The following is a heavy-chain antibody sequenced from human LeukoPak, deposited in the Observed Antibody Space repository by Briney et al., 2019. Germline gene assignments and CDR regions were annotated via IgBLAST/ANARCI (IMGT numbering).Heavy chain of an antibody. CDR3: ARLHYDSSGYYYFDY. CDR1: GGSISSDY. CDR2: IYYSGIT. V-gene: IGHV4-59*08. J-gene: IGHJ4*02. Sequence: SETLSLTCTVSGGSISSDYWSWIRQPPGKGLEWIGYIYYSGITNYNPSLKSRVTISVDTSKNQFSLKLSSVTAADTAVYYCARLHYDSSGYYYFDYWGQGTLVTVSP. D-gene: IGHD3-22*01.